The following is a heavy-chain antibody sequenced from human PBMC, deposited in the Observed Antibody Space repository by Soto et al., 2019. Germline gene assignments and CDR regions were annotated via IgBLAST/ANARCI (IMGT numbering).Heavy chain of an antibody. J-gene: IGHJ4*02. V-gene: IGHV3-23*01. Sequence: EVQLLESGGHLVQPGGSLRLSCAASGFIFSNYAMSWVRQAPGKGMEWVSFISGSGSTTYYADSVKGRFTISRGNSKIMLYVQMNSLRAEDAAVYYCVREASSTGLHLDHWGRGTLVTVS. CDR3: VREASSTGLHLDH. D-gene: IGHD6-6*01. CDR1: GFIFSNYA. CDR2: ISGSGSTT.